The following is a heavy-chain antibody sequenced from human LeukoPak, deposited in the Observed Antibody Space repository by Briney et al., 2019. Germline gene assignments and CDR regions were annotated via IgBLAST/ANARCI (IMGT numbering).Heavy chain of an antibody. CDR3: AKQREYQLLLAYFDY. Sequence: GGSLRLSCAASGFTFSRYAMSWVRQAPGKGLEWVSAISGSGGSTYYADSVKGRFTISRDNSKNTLYLQMNSLRAEDTAVYYCAKQREYQLLLAYFDYWGQGTLVTVSS. CDR1: GFTFSRYA. V-gene: IGHV3-23*01. CDR2: ISGSGGST. D-gene: IGHD2-2*01. J-gene: IGHJ4*02.